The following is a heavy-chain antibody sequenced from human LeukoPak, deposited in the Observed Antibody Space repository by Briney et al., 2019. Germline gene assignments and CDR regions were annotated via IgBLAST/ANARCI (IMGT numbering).Heavy chain of an antibody. CDR1: GFTFDDYA. D-gene: IGHD6-19*01. V-gene: IGHV3-9*03. Sequence: VQPGGSLRLSCAVSGFTFDDYAMHWVRQAPGKGLEWVSGISWNSGSIGYADSVKGRFTISRDNAKNSLYLQMNSLRAEDMALYYCAKGGSSGWYGGYFDYWGQGTLVTVSS. J-gene: IGHJ4*02. CDR2: ISWNSGSI. CDR3: AKGGSSGWYGGYFDY.